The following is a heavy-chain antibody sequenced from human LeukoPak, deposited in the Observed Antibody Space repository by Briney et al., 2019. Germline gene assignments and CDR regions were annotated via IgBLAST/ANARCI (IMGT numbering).Heavy chain of an antibody. CDR3: ARDYSSGWDEEGYYFDY. J-gene: IGHJ4*02. CDR2: ISSSGSTI. CDR1: GFTFSSYE. V-gene: IGHV3-48*03. Sequence: PGGSLRLSCAASGFTFSSYEMNWVRQAPGKGLAWVSYISSSGSTIYYAASVKGRFTISRDNAKNSLYLQMNSLRAEDTAVYYCARDYSSGWDEEGYYFDYWGQGTLVTVSS. D-gene: IGHD6-19*01.